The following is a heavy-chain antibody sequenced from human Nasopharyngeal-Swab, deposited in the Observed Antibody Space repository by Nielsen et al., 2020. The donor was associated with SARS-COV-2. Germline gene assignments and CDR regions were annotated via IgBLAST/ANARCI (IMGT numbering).Heavy chain of an antibody. CDR1: GDSISSSSYY. V-gene: IGHV4-39*07. CDR3: AREVIAEPDSDGFDI. Sequence: SETLSLTCTVSGDSISSSSYYWGWIRQPPGKGPEWIGSWYYKGRTYQNPSLKSRVTISVDTSKNQFSLALSSVTAADTAVYYCAREVIAEPDSDGFDIWGQGTMVTVSS. CDR2: WYYKGRT. J-gene: IGHJ3*02. D-gene: IGHD1-14*01.